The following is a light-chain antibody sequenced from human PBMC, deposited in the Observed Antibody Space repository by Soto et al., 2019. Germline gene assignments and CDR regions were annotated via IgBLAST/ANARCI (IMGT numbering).Light chain of an antibody. Sequence: EIVLTQSPATLSLSPGERATLSCRASESLYTYLAWFQQKPGQAPRLLIFDTSRRATGVPARFSGSGAGTDYTLTISSLEPEDFEVYYCQEHGNWPRRTFGPGTKVEI. J-gene: IGKJ3*01. CDR1: ESLYTY. V-gene: IGKV3-11*01. CDR3: QEHGNWPRRT. CDR2: DTS.